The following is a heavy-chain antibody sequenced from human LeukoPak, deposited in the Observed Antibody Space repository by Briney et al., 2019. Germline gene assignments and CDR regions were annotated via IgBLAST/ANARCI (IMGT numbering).Heavy chain of an antibody. Sequence: GGSLRLSCAVSGFTFSSYEMHWVRQAPGRGLEWVAVISIDGKTEYNPESVKGRFTISRDNSKNILYLQMSSLGLEDTSIYYCARARKRYGDYEDNWFDPWGQGTLVTVSS. J-gene: IGHJ5*02. CDR2: ISIDGKTE. D-gene: IGHD4-17*01. CDR1: GFTFSSYE. V-gene: IGHV3-30*04. CDR3: ARARKRYGDYEDNWFDP.